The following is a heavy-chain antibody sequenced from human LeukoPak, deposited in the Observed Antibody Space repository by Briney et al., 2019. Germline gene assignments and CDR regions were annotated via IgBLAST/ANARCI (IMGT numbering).Heavy chain of an antibody. CDR1: GYTFTSYY. V-gene: IGHV1-46*01. D-gene: IGHD2-2*01. CDR3: ARPGDCSSTSCPAPNFDY. Sequence: ASVKVSCKASGYTFTSYYMHWVRQAPGQGLEWVGIINPSGGSTIYAQKFQGRVTMTRDTSTSTVYMELSSLRSEDTAVYYCARPGDCSSTSCPAPNFDYWGQGTLVTVSS. J-gene: IGHJ4*02. CDR2: INPSGGST.